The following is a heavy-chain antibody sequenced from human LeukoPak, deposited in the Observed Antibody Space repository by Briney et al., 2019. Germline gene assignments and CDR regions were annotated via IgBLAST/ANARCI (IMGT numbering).Heavy chain of an antibody. D-gene: IGHD2-21*01. Sequence: ASVKVSCKASGYTFTRNYIHWVRQAPGQGLEWMGIINPSAGSPTDAQQFQGRVTMTRDKSTNTVYMELTSLTSEDTAVYYCARDRAATDRVAGVFQAYSYYMDVWGKGTTVTVSS. CDR2: INPSAGSP. CDR1: GYTFTRNY. J-gene: IGHJ6*03. CDR3: ARDRAATDRVAGVFQAYSYYMDV. V-gene: IGHV1-46*01.